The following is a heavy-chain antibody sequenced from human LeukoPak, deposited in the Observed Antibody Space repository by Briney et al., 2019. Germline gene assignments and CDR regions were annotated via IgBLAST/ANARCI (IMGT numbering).Heavy chain of an antibody. CDR3: ARVPRSYYYYYYMDV. J-gene: IGHJ6*03. Sequence: SETLSLTCTISGGSISSYYWNWVRQSPGKGLEWIGYIFYSGSTNYNPSLKSRVTISVDTSTNRFSLKLTSVTAADTAVYYCARVPRSYYYYYYMDVWGKGTTVTVSS. CDR1: GGSISSYY. CDR2: IFYSGST. V-gene: IGHV4-59*01.